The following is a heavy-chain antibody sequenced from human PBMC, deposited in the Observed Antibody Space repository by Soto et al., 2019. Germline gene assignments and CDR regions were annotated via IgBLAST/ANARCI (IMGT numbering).Heavy chain of an antibody. CDR2: IRGSGGAT. CDR3: TKDRGDNAGYPAFDI. V-gene: IGHV3-23*01. D-gene: IGHD3-9*01. J-gene: IGHJ3*02. Sequence: EVQLLESGGGLVQPGGSLRLSFAASGFTLSSYDMGWVRQAPGKALEWISLIRGSGGATFYADSVEGRLTISRDISKNTLYLQMNSLRAEDSAVYYCTKDRGDNAGYPAFDIWGQGTMVTVSS. CDR1: GFTLSSYD.